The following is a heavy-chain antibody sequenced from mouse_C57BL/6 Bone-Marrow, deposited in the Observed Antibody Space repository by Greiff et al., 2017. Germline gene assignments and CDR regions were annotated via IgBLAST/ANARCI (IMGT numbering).Heavy chain of an antibody. CDR2: ISSGGSYT. CDR3: ARLGNSAWFAY. V-gene: IGHV5-6*01. CDR1: GFTFSSYG. J-gene: IGHJ3*01. D-gene: IGHD2-1*01. Sequence: EVKLVESGGDLVKPGGSLKLSCAASGFTFSSYGMSWVRQTPDKRLEWVATISSGGSYTYYPDSEKGRFTISRDNAKNTLYLQMSSLKSEDTAMYYCARLGNSAWFAYWGQGTLVTVSA.